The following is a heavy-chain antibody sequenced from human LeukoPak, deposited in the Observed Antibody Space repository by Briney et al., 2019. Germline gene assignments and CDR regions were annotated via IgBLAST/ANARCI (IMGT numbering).Heavy chain of an antibody. Sequence: GGSLRLSCAASGFTFSDYYMSLIRQAPGKGLELVSYISSSGSTIYYADSVKGRFTISRDNAKNSLYLQMNSLRAEDTAVYYCARDGAAAAAYFDYWGQGTLVTVSS. D-gene: IGHD6-13*01. CDR3: ARDGAAAAAYFDY. J-gene: IGHJ4*02. CDR2: ISSSGSTI. V-gene: IGHV3-11*01. CDR1: GFTFSDYY.